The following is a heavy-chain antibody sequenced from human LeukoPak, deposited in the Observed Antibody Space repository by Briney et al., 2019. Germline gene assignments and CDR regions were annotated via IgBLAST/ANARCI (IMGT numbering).Heavy chain of an antibody. D-gene: IGHD6-6*01. CDR2: INPYSGAT. Sequence: ASVKVSCQTSGYTFTDFYLNWVRQAPGQGHEWMGWINPYSGATISAERFQGRMTMTWDASIGTAYMQLTRLRSDDTAVYYCATASITHTRDPWGQGTLVTVSS. J-gene: IGHJ5*02. V-gene: IGHV1-2*02. CDR3: ATASITHTRDP. CDR1: GYTFTDFY.